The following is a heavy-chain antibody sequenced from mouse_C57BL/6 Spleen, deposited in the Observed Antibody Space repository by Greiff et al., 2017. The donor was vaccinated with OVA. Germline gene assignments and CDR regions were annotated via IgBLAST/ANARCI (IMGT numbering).Heavy chain of an antibody. V-gene: IGHV3-6*01. Sequence: VQLQQSGPGLVKPSQSLSLTCSVTGYSITSGYYWNWIRQFPGNKLEWMGYISYDGSNNYNPSLKNRISITRDTSKNQFFLKLNSVTTEDTATYYCATLRRGWYFDVWGTGTTVTVSS. CDR1: GYSITSGYY. CDR3: ATLRRGWYFDV. CDR2: ISYDGSN. D-gene: IGHD1-1*01. J-gene: IGHJ1*03.